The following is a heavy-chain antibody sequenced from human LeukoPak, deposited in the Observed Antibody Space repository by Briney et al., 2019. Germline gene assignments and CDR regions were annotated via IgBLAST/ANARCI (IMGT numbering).Heavy chain of an antibody. CDR1: GGSISSGGYF. CDR2: VSYSGST. CDR3: ARATLGNFDY. D-gene: IGHD7-27*01. J-gene: IGHJ4*02. Sequence: PSETLSLTCIVSGGSISSGGYFWSWIRQYPGKGLEWIGYVSYSGSTYYNPSLKSRVTISVDTSKNQFSLKLSSVTAADTAVYYCARATLGNFDYWGQGTLVTVPS. V-gene: IGHV4-30-4*08.